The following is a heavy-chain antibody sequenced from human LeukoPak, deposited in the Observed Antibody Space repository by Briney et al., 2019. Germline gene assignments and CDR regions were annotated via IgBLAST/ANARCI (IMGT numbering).Heavy chain of an antibody. Sequence: RASVKVSCKASGGTFSSYAISWVRQAPGQVLEWMGGIILIFGTANYAQKFQGRVTITADKSTSTAYMELSSLRSEDTAVYYCARGRGYGSGSSPLYYFDYWGQGTLVTVSS. CDR1: GGTFSSYA. V-gene: IGHV1-69*06. CDR3: ARGRGYGSGSSPLYYFDY. J-gene: IGHJ4*02. D-gene: IGHD3-10*01. CDR2: IILIFGTA.